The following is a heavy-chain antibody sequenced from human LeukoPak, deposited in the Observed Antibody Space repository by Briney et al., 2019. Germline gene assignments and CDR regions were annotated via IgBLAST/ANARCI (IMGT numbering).Heavy chain of an antibody. CDR3: ARGGSSWYSWFDP. J-gene: IGHJ5*02. D-gene: IGHD6-13*01. CDR1: GGSISSYY. CDR2: IYSSGST. V-gene: IGHV4-59*01. Sequence: SETLSLTCTVSGGSISSYYWSWIRQPPGKGLEWIGYIYSSGSTNYNASLKSRVTISVDTSKNQFSLKLTSVTAADTAVYYCARGGSSWYSWFDPWGQGTLATVSS.